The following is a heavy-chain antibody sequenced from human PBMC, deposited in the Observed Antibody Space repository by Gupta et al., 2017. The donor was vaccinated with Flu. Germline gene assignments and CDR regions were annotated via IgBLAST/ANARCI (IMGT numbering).Heavy chain of an antibody. J-gene: IGHJ3*01. Sequence: FGNYWMHWVRQAPGQGLVWVSHTNNYGGRTKDAASVRGRLKICRDNAKNKLNLQMKRRRDEDTSMYYCPRAGGGQVGFDLWGQRTMVTVSS. CDR2: TNNYGGRT. CDR1: FGNYW. V-gene: IGHV3-74*01. CDR3: PRAGGGQVGFDL. D-gene: IGHD3-16*01.